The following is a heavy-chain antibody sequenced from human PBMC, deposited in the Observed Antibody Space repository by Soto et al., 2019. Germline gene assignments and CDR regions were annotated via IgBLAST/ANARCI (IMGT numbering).Heavy chain of an antibody. Sequence: QVQLVESGGGVVQPEKSLRLSCAASGFNFSSYAMHWVRQAPGKRLEWVAVISYDGTKKYYADSVKGRFTISRDNSKNTLYVQMNSLRAEDTALYYCARGLGSGSRMDVWGQGTTVTVSS. V-gene: IGHV3-30-3*01. CDR2: ISYDGTKK. J-gene: IGHJ6*02. CDR1: GFNFSSYA. D-gene: IGHD6-19*01. CDR3: ARGLGSGSRMDV.